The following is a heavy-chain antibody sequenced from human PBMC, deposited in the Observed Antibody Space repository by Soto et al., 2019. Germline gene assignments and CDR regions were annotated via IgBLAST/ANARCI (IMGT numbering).Heavy chain of an antibody. V-gene: IGHV3-30*18. CDR1: GFTFSSYG. CDR2: ISYDGSNK. CDR3: AKEVRYFDWLPYYYYYGMDV. Sequence: QVQLVESGGGVVQPGRSLRLSCAASGFTFSSYGMHWVRQAPGKGLEWVAVISYDGSNKYYADSVKGRFTISRDNSKNTLYLQMNSLRAEDTAVYYCAKEVRYFDWLPYYYYYGMDVWGQGTTVTVSS. D-gene: IGHD3-9*01. J-gene: IGHJ6*02.